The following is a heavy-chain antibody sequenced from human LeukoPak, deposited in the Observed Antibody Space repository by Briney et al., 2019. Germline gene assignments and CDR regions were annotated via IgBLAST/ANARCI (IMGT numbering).Heavy chain of an antibody. CDR1: GGTFSSYA. CDR3: ARELRWELPSYYFDY. V-gene: IGHV1-69*13. J-gene: IGHJ4*02. Sequence: ASVKVSCKASGGTFSSYAISWVRQAPGQGLEWMGGIIPTFGTANYAQKFQGRVTITADESTSTAYMELSSLRSEDTAVYYCARELRWELPSYYFDYWGQGTLVTVSS. D-gene: IGHD1-26*01. CDR2: IIPTFGTA.